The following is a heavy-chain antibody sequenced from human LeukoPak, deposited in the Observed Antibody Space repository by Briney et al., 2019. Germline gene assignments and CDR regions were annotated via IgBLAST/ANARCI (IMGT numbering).Heavy chain of an antibody. CDR3: ARDPATYYYDSSGYYYSGGG. Sequence: GGSLRLPCAASGFTFSSYSMNWVRQAPGKGLEWVSYISSSGSTIYYADSVKGRFTISRDNAKNSLYLQMNSLRAEDTAVYYCARDPATYYYDSSGYYYSGGGWGQGTLVTVSS. CDR2: ISSSGSTI. V-gene: IGHV3-48*04. J-gene: IGHJ4*02. CDR1: GFTFSSYS. D-gene: IGHD3-22*01.